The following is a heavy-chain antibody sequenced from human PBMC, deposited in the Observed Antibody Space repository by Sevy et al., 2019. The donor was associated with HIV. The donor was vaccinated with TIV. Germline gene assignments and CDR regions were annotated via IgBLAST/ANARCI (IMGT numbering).Heavy chain of an antibody. V-gene: IGHV1-24*01. CDR3: ATTKDYYESSGSPFDY. D-gene: IGHD3-22*01. CDR2: FDPEDGET. J-gene: IGHJ4*02. Sequence: ASVKVSCKVSGKTLSQLSMHWVRQAPGKGLEWLGTFDPEDGETRYAQKLQGRVTMTEDTSTDTAYMELRSLRSGDTALYYCATTKDYYESSGSPFDYWGQGTLVTVSS. CDR1: GKTLSQLS.